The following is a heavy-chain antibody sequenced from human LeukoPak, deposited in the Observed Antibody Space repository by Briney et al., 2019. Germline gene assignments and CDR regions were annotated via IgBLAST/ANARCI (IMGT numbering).Heavy chain of an antibody. D-gene: IGHD3-22*01. CDR1: GFTVSSNY. Sequence: GGSLRLSCAASGFTVSSNYMSWVRQAPGKGLEWVSYISSSGNTIYYADSAKGRFTISRDNAKNSLYLQMNSLRAEDTAVYYCAKELTPDRSGFDAFDIWGQGTMVTVSS. CDR2: ISSSGNTI. V-gene: IGHV3-11*04. CDR3: AKELTPDRSGFDAFDI. J-gene: IGHJ3*02.